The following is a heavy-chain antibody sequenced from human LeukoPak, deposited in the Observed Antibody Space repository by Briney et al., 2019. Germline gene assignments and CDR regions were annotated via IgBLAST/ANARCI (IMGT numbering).Heavy chain of an antibody. CDR3: ARGYSSGWYGVGYYYYYMDV. Sequence: ASVKVSCKASGYTFTGYYMHWVRQAPGQGLEWMGWINPNSGGTNYAQKFQGRVTTTLDTSISTAYMELSRLRSDDTAVYYCARGYSSGWYGVGYYYYYMDVWGKGTTVTVSS. CDR1: GYTFTGYY. CDR2: INPNSGGT. D-gene: IGHD6-19*01. J-gene: IGHJ6*03. V-gene: IGHV1-2*02.